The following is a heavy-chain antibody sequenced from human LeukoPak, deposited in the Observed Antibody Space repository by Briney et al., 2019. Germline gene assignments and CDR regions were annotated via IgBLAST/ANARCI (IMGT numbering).Heavy chain of an antibody. CDR1: GGSISSYY. D-gene: IGHD6-13*01. J-gene: IGHJ4*02. CDR2: IYYSGST. Sequence: PSQTLSLTCTVSGGSISSYYWSWIRQPPGKGLEWIGYIYYSGSTNYNPSLKSRVTISVDTSKNQFSLKLSSVTAADTAVYYCARLIAAAAAFDYWGQGTLVTVSS. CDR3: ARLIAAAAAFDY. V-gene: IGHV4-59*01.